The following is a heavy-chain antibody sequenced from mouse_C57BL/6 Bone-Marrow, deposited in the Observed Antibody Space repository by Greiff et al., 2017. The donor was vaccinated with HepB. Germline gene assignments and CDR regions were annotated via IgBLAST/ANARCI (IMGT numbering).Heavy chain of an antibody. J-gene: IGHJ1*03. D-gene: IGHD1-1*01. CDR1: GFTFSSYA. CDR3: ARGPPYYYGSSWYFDV. V-gene: IGHV5-4*03. CDR2: ISDGGSYT. Sequence: EVKLVESGGGLVKPGGSLKLSCAASGFTFSSYAMSRVRQTPEKRLEWVATISDGGSYTYYPDNVKGRFTISRDNAKNNLYLQMSHLKSEDTAMYYCARGPPYYYGSSWYFDVWGTGTTVTVSS.